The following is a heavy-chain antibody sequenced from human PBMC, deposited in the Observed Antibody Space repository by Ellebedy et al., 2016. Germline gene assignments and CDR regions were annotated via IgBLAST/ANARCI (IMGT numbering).Heavy chain of an antibody. Sequence: GESLKISCAASGFTFSASAIHWVRQASGKGLEWIGRIRNKANRYTTTYAASVTGRFTISRDDSKDTAYLQMKSLKTEDAAVYYCARHRPLLGPDYYYGLDVWGQGTTITVSS. V-gene: IGHV3-73*01. CDR1: GFTFSASA. D-gene: IGHD3-16*01. CDR2: IRNKANRYTT. CDR3: ARHRPLLGPDYYYGLDV. J-gene: IGHJ6*02.